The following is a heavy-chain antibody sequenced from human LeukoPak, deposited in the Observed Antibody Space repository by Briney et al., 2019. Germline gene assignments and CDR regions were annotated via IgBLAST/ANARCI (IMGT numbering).Heavy chain of an antibody. CDR2: INTDNGNT. J-gene: IGHJ4*02. D-gene: IGHD2-21*01. CDR3: AGDGHSKDYGDY. Sequence: ASVKVSCTASGYTFSSYSMHWVRQAPGQRLEWMGWINTDNGNTEYSQKFQGRVTFTRDTSASIAYMELGSLRSEDTAVYYCAGDGHSKDYGDYWGQGTLVTVSS. V-gene: IGHV1-3*04. CDR1: GYTFSSYS.